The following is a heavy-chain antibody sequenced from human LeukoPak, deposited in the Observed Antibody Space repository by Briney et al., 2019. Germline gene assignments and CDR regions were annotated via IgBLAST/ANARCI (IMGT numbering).Heavy chain of an antibody. CDR3: ARRDGYYFAY. CDR2: IYYSGTT. V-gene: IGHV4-39*01. Sequence: PSETLSLTCTVSGGSISSSSYYWGWIRQPPGKGLEWIGSIYYSGTTYYNPSLKSRITISVDTSKNQFSPKLSSVTAADTALYYCARRDGYYFAYWGQGTLVTVSS. CDR1: GGSISSSSYY. D-gene: IGHD5-24*01. J-gene: IGHJ4*02.